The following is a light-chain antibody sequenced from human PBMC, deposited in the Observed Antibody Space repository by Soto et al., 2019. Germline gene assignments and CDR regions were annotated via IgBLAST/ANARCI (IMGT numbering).Light chain of an antibody. CDR1: QGISSH. J-gene: IGKJ4*01. V-gene: IGKV3-11*01. CDR2: DAS. CDR3: QQRSNWPLT. Sequence: EIVLTQSPATLSLSPGERATLSCRASQGISSHLVWYQQKPGQAPRLLIYDASNRATGIPARFSGSGSGTDFALTISCLEPEDFAVYYCQQRSNWPLTFRGGTKVEIK.